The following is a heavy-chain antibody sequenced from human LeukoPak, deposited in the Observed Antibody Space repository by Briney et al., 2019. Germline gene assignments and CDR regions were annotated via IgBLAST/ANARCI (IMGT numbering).Heavy chain of an antibody. D-gene: IGHD5-12*01. CDR3: ARDDIKQHILDY. CDR2: IYYSGST. V-gene: IGHV4-31*03. CDR1: GGSISSGGYY. J-gene: IGHJ4*02. Sequence: SETLSLTCTVSGGSISSGGYYWSWIRQHPGTGLEWIGYIYYSGSTYYNPSLKSRVTISVDTSKNQFSLKLSSVTAADTAAYYCARDDIKQHILDYWGQGTLVTVSS.